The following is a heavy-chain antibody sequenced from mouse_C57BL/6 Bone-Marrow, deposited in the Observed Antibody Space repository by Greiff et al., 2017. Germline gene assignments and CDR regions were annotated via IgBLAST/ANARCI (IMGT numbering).Heavy chain of an antibody. CDR2: INPNNGGT. CDR1: GYTFTDYN. Sequence: EVQLQESGPELVKPGASVKIPCKASGYTFTDYNMDWVKQSHGKSLEWIGDINPNNGGTIYNQKFKGKATLTVDKSSSTAYMELRSLTSEDTAVYYCARRGIGSSYWYFDVWGTGTTVTVSS. CDR3: ARRGIGSSYWYFDV. V-gene: IGHV1-18*01. D-gene: IGHD1-1*01. J-gene: IGHJ1*03.